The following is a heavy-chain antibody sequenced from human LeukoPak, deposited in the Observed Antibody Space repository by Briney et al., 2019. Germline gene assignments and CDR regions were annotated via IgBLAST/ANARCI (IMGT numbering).Heavy chain of an antibody. CDR3: AKEGSSGWYYYYYGMDV. CDR1: GFTFSSYA. CDR2: ISYDGSNK. J-gene: IGHJ6*02. D-gene: IGHD6-19*01. V-gene: IGHV3-30-3*01. Sequence: GGSLRLSCAASGFTFSSYAMHWVRQAPGKGLEWVAFISYDGSNKYYADSVKGRFTISRDNSKNTLYLQMNSLRAEDTAVYYCAKEGSSGWYYYYYGMDVWGQGTTVTVSS.